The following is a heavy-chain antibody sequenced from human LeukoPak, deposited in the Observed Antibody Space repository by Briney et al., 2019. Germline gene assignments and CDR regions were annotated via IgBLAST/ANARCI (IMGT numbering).Heavy chain of an antibody. Sequence: SETLSLTCTVSGGSISSGGYYWSWIRQHPGKGLEWIGYIYYSGSTYYNPSLKSRVTISVDTSKNQFSLKLSSVTAADTAVYYCARGTYYDFWSGYYYWFDPWGQGTLVTVSS. V-gene: IGHV4-31*03. CDR3: ARGTYYDFWSGYYYWFDP. D-gene: IGHD3-3*01. CDR2: IYYSGST. J-gene: IGHJ5*02. CDR1: GGSISSGGYY.